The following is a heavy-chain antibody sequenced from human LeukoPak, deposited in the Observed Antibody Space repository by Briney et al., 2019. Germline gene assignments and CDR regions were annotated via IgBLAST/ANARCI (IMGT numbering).Heavy chain of an antibody. J-gene: IGHJ6*03. CDR2: IIPIFGTA. CDR3: ARSLANYYGSGSYYIPYYYMDV. Sequence: ASVKVSCKASGGTFSSYAISWVRQAPGQGLEWMGGIIPIFGTANYAQKFQGRVTITADESTSTAYMELSSLRSEDTAVYYCARSLANYYGSGSYYIPYYYMDVWGKGTTVTISS. V-gene: IGHV1-69*13. D-gene: IGHD3-10*01. CDR1: GGTFSSYA.